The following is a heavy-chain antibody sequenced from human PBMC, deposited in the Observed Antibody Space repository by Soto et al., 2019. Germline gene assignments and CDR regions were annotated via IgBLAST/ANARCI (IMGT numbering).Heavy chain of an antibody. CDR1: GFTFSDYY. J-gene: IGHJ4*02. V-gene: IGHV3-11*06. CDR3: ARDNRGVDWYHFDS. CDR2: ISSSSRYT. Sequence: PGGSLRLSCVASGFTFSDYYMSWIRQAPGKGLEWISYISSSSRYTNYADSVKGRFTISRDNAKSSLYLQMNSLRVEDTAVYYCARDNRGVDWYHFDSWGQGTLVTVSS. D-gene: IGHD3-9*01.